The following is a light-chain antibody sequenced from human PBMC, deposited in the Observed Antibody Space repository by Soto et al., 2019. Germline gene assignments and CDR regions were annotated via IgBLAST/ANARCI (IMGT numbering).Light chain of an antibody. Sequence: DIQLTQSPSFLSASVGDRVTITCRASQSISSYLAWYQQKPGKAPNLLIYAASTLHSGVPSRFSGSGSGTEFTLTISSLQSEDFTAYYCQQLNSYPLTFGQGTKVEIK. CDR2: AAS. CDR3: QQLNSYPLT. CDR1: QSISSY. J-gene: IGKJ1*01. V-gene: IGKV1-9*01.